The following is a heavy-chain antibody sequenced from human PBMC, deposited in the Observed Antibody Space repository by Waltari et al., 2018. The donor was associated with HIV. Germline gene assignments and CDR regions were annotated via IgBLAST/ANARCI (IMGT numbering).Heavy chain of an antibody. CDR1: GFTFSSYA. V-gene: IGHV3-30*01. D-gene: IGHD3-22*01. J-gene: IGHJ4*02. CDR2: LSYDGSNK. CDR3: ARDGSITMIVVVYFDY. Sequence: QVQLVESGGGVVQPGRSLRLSCAASGFTFSSYAMHWVRQAPGKGLEWVAVLSYDGSNKYYADSVKGRFTISRDNSKNTLYLQRNSLRAEDTAVYYCARDGSITMIVVVYFDYWGQGTLVTVSS.